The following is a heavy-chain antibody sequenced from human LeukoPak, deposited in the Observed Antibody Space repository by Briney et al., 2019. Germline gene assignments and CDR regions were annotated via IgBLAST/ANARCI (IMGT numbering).Heavy chain of an antibody. CDR2: INHSGST. CDR1: GGSSSGYY. CDR3: AREHTAMDYFDY. J-gene: IGHJ4*02. V-gene: IGHV4-34*01. D-gene: IGHD5-18*01. Sequence: SETLSLTCAVYGGSSSGYYWSWIRQPPGKGLEWIGEINHSGSTNYNPSLKSRVTISVDTSKNQFSLKLSSVTAADTAVYYCAREHTAMDYFDYWGQGTLVTVSS.